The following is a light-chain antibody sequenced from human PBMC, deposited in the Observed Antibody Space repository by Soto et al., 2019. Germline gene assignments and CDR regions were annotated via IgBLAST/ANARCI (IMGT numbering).Light chain of an antibody. CDR2: EVS. J-gene: IGLJ2*01. CDR3: SSYTSSITPYVV. CDR1: SSDVGGYNY. Sequence: QSALTQPASVSGSPGQSITISCTGTSSDVGGYNYVSWYQQHPDKAPKLMIYEVSNRPSGVSNRFSGSKSGNTASLTISGLQAEDEADYYCSSYTSSITPYVVFGGGTKLTVL. V-gene: IGLV2-14*01.